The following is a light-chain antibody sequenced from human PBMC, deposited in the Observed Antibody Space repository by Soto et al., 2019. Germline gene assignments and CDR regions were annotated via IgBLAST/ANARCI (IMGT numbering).Light chain of an antibody. CDR3: QQSFNTPYT. J-gene: IGKJ2*01. CDR1: QTINKN. Sequence: DIHMTQAPSSLSASVGDSVTITCRASQTINKNLNWYHQKPGQAPNLLIYSASDFQSGVPSRFSGSGSGTEFTLTISGLQPEDFATYYCQQSFNTPYTFGQGT. CDR2: SAS. V-gene: IGKV1-39*01.